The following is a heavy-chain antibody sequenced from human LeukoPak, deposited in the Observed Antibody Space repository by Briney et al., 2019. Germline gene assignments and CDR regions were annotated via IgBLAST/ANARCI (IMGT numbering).Heavy chain of an antibody. D-gene: IGHD3-10*01. V-gene: IGHV1-69*13. CDR2: IIPIFGTA. CDR1: GGTFTSYA. Sequence: GASVKVSCKASGGTFTSYAISWVRQAPGQGLEWMGGIIPIFGTANYAQKFQGRVTITADESTSTAYMELSSLRSEDTAVYYCATGGYASGSDYWGQGTLVTVSS. CDR3: ATGGYASGSDY. J-gene: IGHJ4*02.